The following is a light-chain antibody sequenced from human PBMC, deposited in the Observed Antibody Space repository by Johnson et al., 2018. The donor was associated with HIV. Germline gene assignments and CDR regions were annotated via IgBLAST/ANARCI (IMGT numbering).Light chain of an antibody. CDR3: GTWDASLSPLYV. Sequence: QSVLTQPPSVSAAPGQKVTISCSGSSSNIGSNYVSWYQQLPGTAPKLLIYDNNKRPSGIPDRFSGSKSGTSATLGITGLQTGDEADYYCGTWDASLSPLYVFGTGTTITVL. V-gene: IGLV1-51*01. CDR2: DNN. CDR1: SSNIGSNY. J-gene: IGLJ1*01.